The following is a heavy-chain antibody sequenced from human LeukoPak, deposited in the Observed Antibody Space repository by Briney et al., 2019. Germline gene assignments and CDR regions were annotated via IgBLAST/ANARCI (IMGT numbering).Heavy chain of an antibody. CDR2: MNPNSGNT. D-gene: IGHD2-2*01. V-gene: IGHV1-8*01. CDR1: GYTFSSYD. J-gene: IGHJ4*02. CDR3: ARGTPYCSSASCYHY. Sequence: GASVKVSCKASGYTFSSYDINWVRQAPGQGLEWMGWMNPNSGNTGYAQKFQGRVTMTRDTSITTAYMELSSLRSEDTAVYYCARGTPYCSSASCYHYWGQGTLVTVSS.